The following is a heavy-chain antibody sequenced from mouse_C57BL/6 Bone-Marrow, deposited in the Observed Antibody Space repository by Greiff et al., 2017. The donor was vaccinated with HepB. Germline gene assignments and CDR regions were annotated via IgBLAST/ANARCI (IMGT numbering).Heavy chain of an antibody. CDR3: ARGDGYYGDY. J-gene: IGHJ2*01. CDR1: GYTFTSYW. D-gene: IGHD2-3*01. V-gene: IGHV1-50*01. CDR2: IDPSDSYT. Sequence: QVQLKQPGAELVKPGASVKLSCKASGYTFTSYWMQWVKQRPGPGLEWIGEIDPSDSYTNYNQKFKGKATLTVATASSTADMQLSSLTSEDSAGYYCARGDGYYGDYWGQGTTLTVSS.